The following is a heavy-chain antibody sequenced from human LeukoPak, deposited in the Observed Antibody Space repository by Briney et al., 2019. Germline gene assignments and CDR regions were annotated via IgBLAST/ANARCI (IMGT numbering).Heavy chain of an antibody. CDR1: GFTVSSNY. J-gene: IGHJ4*02. Sequence: GGSLRLSCAASGFTVSSNYLSWVRQAPGKGLEWVSAIYSGGSTYYADSVKGRFTISRDNSKNTHYLQMSSLRAEDTGIYYCAKGGHYSFFDYWGQGTLVTVSS. CDR3: AKGGHYSFFDY. V-gene: IGHV3-53*01. D-gene: IGHD4-11*01. CDR2: IYSGGST.